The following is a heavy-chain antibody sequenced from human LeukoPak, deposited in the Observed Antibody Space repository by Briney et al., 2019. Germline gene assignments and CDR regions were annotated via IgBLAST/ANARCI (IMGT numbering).Heavy chain of an antibody. CDR2: IIPILGIA. Sequence: SVKVSCKASGGTFSSYAISWVRQAPGQGLEWMGRIIPILGIANYAQKFQGRVTITADKSTSTAYMELSSLRSEDTAVYYCASPYSSSWYFDLCYWGQGALVTVSS. CDR3: ASPYSSSWYFDLCY. V-gene: IGHV1-69*04. CDR1: GGTFSSYA. J-gene: IGHJ4*02. D-gene: IGHD6-13*01.